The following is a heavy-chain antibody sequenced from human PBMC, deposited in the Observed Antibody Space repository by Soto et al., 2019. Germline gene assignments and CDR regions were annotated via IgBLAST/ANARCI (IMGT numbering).Heavy chain of an antibody. CDR2: IIPIFGTA. J-gene: IGHJ4*02. CDR3: ARELGGLGFYYFDY. CDR1: GGTFSSYA. D-gene: IGHD2-15*01. Sequence: SVKVSCKASGGTFSSYAISWVRQAPGQGLEWMGGIIPIFGTANYAQKFQGRVTITADESTSTAYMELSSLRSEDTAVYYCARELGGLGFYYFDYSGQGTIVTVSS. V-gene: IGHV1-69*13.